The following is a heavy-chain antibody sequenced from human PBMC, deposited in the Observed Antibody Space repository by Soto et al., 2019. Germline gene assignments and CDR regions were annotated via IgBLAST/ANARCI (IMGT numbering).Heavy chain of an antibody. Sequence: QVQLVQSGAEVSKPGASVKVSCKPSGYTFNTYYLHWLRQAPGQALEWMGVIHPSGGGTTYAQKFLGRVTVTRDTSTTTVFMELSSLRSDDTAVYYCARGGHIAVVTASFDNWGQGTLVTVSS. CDR1: GYTFNTYY. J-gene: IGHJ4*02. D-gene: IGHD2-21*02. V-gene: IGHV1-46*02. CDR2: IHPSGGGT. CDR3: ARGGHIAVVTASFDN.